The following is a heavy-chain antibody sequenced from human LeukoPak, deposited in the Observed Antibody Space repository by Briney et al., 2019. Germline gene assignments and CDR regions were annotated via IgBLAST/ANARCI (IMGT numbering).Heavy chain of an antibody. V-gene: IGHV3-9*01. CDR2: ISWSSGSI. J-gene: IGHJ3*02. CDR3: ARARLGIDAFDI. D-gene: IGHD3-16*01. Sequence: PGGSLRLSCAASGFMFDDYAMHWVRQGPGKGLEWVSGISWSSGSIGYADSVKGRFTISRDNAKNSLYLQMNSLRAGDTAVYYCARARLGIDAFDIWGQGTMVTVSS. CDR1: GFMFDDYA.